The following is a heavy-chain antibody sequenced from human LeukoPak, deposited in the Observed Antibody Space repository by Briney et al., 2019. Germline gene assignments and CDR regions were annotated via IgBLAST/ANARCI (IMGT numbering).Heavy chain of an antibody. CDR1: GYTFTSYD. CDR3: ARGQDYGDYDNTFDI. D-gene: IGHD4-17*01. V-gene: IGHV1-18*01. J-gene: IGHJ3*02. CDR2: ISAYNGNT. Sequence: SVKVSCKASGYTFTSYDINWVRQATGQGLEWMGWISAYNGNTNYAQKLQGRVTMTTDTSTSTAYMELRSLRSDDTAVYYCARGQDYGDYDNTFDIWGQGTMVTVSS.